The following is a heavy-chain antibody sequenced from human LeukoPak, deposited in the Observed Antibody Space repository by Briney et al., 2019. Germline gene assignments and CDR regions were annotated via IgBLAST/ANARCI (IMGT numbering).Heavy chain of an antibody. D-gene: IGHD6-6*01. CDR2: INSDGSSI. Sequence: GGSLRLSCATSGLTFSTYWMHWVRQAPGKGLVWVSRINSDGSSISYADSVKGRFTISRDNAKNTLYLQMNSLRVEDTAVYYCARDRGSSATWFDPWGQGNLVTVSS. CDR3: ARDRGSSATWFDP. J-gene: IGHJ5*02. CDR1: GLTFSTYW. V-gene: IGHV3-74*01.